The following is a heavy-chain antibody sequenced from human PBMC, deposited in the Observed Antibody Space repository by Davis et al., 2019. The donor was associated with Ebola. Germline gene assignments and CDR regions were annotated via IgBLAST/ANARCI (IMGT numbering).Heavy chain of an antibody. CDR3: ARMYYDILTGYYHDAFDI. Sequence: GESLKISCAASGFTFSSYSMNWVRQAPGKGLEWVSYISSSSSTIYYADSVKGRFTISRDNAKNSLYLQMNSLRDEDTAVYYCARMYYDILTGYYHDAFDIWGQGTMVTVSS. CDR2: ISSSSSTI. CDR1: GFTFSSYS. V-gene: IGHV3-48*02. J-gene: IGHJ3*02. D-gene: IGHD3-9*01.